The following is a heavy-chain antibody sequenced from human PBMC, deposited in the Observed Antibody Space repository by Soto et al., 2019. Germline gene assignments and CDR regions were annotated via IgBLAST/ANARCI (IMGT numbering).Heavy chain of an antibody. CDR2: ISGSGGST. Sequence: EVQLLESGGDLVQPGGSLRLSCAASGFTFSNYAMNWVRQAPGKGLEWVSVISGSGGSTYYADSVKGRFTISRDNSKNTMYLQMNSLRAEDTAVYYCARRSSSWYFDYWGQGTLVTVSS. V-gene: IGHV3-23*01. J-gene: IGHJ4*02. D-gene: IGHD6-13*01. CDR3: ARRSSSWYFDY. CDR1: GFTFSNYA.